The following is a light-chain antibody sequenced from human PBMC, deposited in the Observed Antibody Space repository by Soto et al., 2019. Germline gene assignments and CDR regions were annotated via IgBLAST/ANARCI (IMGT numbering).Light chain of an antibody. V-gene: IGLV2-14*01. CDR3: SSYTSTGTLYV. Sequence: QSALTQPASVSVSPGQSITISCTGTSNDIGDYNYVSWYQQHPGEAPKLMIYEISKRPSGVSNRFSGSKSGNTASLTISGLQAEDEANYYCSSYTSTGTLYVFGTGTKVTVL. CDR1: SNDIGDYNY. CDR2: EIS. J-gene: IGLJ1*01.